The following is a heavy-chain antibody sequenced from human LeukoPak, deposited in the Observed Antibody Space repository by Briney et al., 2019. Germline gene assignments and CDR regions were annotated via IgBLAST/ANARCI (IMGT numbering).Heavy chain of an antibody. CDR3: SRDRNDILTGYYDAFDI. V-gene: IGHV6-1*01. Sequence: SQTLSLTCAISGDTVSNKRSAWNWIRQSPSRGLEWLGRTYYRSKWYNDYAVSVKSRITINPDTSKNQFSLKLSSVTAADTAVYYCSRDRNDILTGYYDAFDIWGQGTMVTVSS. CDR1: GDTVSNKRSA. CDR2: TYYRSKWYN. J-gene: IGHJ3*02. D-gene: IGHD3-9*01.